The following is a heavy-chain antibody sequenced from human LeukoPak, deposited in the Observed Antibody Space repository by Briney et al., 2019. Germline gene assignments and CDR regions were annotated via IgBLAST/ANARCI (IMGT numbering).Heavy chain of an antibody. D-gene: IGHD2-2*01. CDR2: INPNSGGT. J-gene: IGHJ5*02. CDR3: ARATTGCSSTSCYNRFDP. CDR1: GYTFTGYY. V-gene: IGHV1-2*02. Sequence: ASVKVSCKASGYTFTGYYMHWVRQAPGQGLEWMGWINPNSGGTNYAQKFQGRVTMTRDTSISTAYMELSRLRSDDTAVYYCARATTGCSSTSCYNRFDPWGQGTLVTVSS.